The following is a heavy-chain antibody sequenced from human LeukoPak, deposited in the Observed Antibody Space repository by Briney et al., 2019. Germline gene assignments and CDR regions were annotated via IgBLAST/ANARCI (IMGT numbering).Heavy chain of an antibody. V-gene: IGHV4-4*07. J-gene: IGHJ4*02. D-gene: IGHD3-22*01. CDR2: IYTSGST. Sequence: SETLSLTCTVSGGSISSDYRSWIRQPAGKGLEWIGRIYTSGSTNYNPSPKSRVTMSVDTSKNQFSLKLSSVTAADTAMYYCANDDSSGYYPFNYWGQGTLVTVSS. CDR3: ANDDSSGYYPFNY. CDR1: GGSISSDY.